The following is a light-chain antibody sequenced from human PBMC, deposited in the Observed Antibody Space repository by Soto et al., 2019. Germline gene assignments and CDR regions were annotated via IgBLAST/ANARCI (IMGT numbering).Light chain of an antibody. V-gene: IGKV3-11*01. CDR3: QQRNNWT. J-gene: IGKJ1*01. Sequence: EIVLTQSPATLSLSPGERATLSSRASQSVKNYLAWYQQKPGQAPRLLIYDASNRATGIPARFSGSGSGTDFTLTISSLEPEDFAVYYCQQRNNWTFGQGTKVEIK. CDR2: DAS. CDR1: QSVKNY.